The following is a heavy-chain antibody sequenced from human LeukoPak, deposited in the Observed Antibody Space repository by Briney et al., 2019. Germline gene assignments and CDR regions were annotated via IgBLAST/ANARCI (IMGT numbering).Heavy chain of an antibody. CDR3: AGNARASSDY. J-gene: IGHJ4*02. CDR2: INHSGST. V-gene: IGHV4-34*01. D-gene: IGHD2-2*01. Sequence: SETLSLTCAVYGGSFSGYYRSWIRQPPGKGLEWIGEINHSGSTNYNPSLKSRVTISVDTSKNQFSLKLSSVTVADTAVYYCAGNARASSDYWGQGTLVTVSS. CDR1: GGSFSGYY.